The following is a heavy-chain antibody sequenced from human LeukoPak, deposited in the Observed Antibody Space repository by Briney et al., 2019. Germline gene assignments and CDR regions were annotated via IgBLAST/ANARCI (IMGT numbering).Heavy chain of an antibody. V-gene: IGHV3-23*01. Sequence: PGGSLKLSCAASGFTFSSYAMSWVRQAPGKGLEWVSAISGSGGSTYYADSVKGRFTISRDNSKNTLYLQMNSLRAEDTAVYYCAKAQGYSSGNYFDYWGQGTLVTVSS. J-gene: IGHJ4*02. CDR1: GFTFSSYA. CDR2: ISGSGGST. D-gene: IGHD6-19*01. CDR3: AKAQGYSSGNYFDY.